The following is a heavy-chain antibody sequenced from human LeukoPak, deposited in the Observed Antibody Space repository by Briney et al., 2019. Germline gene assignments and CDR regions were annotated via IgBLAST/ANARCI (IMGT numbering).Heavy chain of an antibody. CDR1: GGSMSSYY. CDR3: ARSGGFGSDY. D-gene: IGHD6-25*01. J-gene: IGHJ4*02. Sequence: PSETLSLTCIVSGGSMSSYYWSWIRQPPGKGLEWIGQIYSSGITNYSPSLKSRVTISVDTSKNQFSLKLTSVTAADTAVYFCARSGGFGSDYWGQGTLVTVSS. CDR2: IYSSGIT. V-gene: IGHV4-59*01.